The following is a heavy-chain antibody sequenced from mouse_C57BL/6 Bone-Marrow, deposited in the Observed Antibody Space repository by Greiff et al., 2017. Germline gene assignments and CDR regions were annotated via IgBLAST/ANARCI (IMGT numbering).Heavy chain of an antibody. CDR2: INPSSGYT. D-gene: IGHD2-4*01. CDR3: ARSGDYDGAWFAY. V-gene: IGHV1-7*01. CDR1: GYTFTSYW. Sequence: QVQLKQSGAELAKPGASVKLSCKASGYTFTSYWMHWVKQRPGQGLEWIGYINPSSGYTKYNQKFKDKAPLTADKSSSTAYMQLSSLTYEDSAVYDCARSGDYDGAWFAYWGQGTLVTVSA. J-gene: IGHJ3*01.